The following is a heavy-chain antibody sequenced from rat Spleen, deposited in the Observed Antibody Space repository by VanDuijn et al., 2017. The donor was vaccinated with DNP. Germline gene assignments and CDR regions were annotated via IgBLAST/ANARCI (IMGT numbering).Heavy chain of an antibody. CDR1: GXXXTSXX. CDR3: ARLRLEWEVRAMDA. D-gene: IGHD1-1*01. V-gene: IGHV3-1*01. CDR2: ISSACST. J-gene: IGHJ4*01. Sequence: EVQLQXXGPGXXKPSQSXXXTXXXTGXXXTSXXXGXXXKFLGNEMAWIGHISSACSTRYNPSLKSRISVTRDTSKNQFFLQLNSLTTEDTATYYCARLRLEWEVRAMDAWGQGTSVTVSS.